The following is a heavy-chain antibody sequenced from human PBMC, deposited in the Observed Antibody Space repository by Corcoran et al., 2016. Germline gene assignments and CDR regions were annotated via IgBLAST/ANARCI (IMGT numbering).Heavy chain of an antibody. Sequence: QVQLVQSGAEVKKPGSSVKVSCKASGGTFSSYAISWVRQAPGQGLEWMGGIIPIFGTANYAQKFQGRVTITADESTSTAYMELSSLRSEDTAVYDCARGEVVPAASGGDYYYYYGMDVWGQGTTVTVSS. CDR1: GGTFSSYA. J-gene: IGHJ6*02. CDR3: ARGEVVPAASGGDYYYYYGMDV. D-gene: IGHD2-2*01. V-gene: IGHV1-69*01. CDR2: IIPIFGTA.